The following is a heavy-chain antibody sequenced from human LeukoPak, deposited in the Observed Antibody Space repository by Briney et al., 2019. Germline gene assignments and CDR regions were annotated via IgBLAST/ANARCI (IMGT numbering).Heavy chain of an antibody. CDR2: ISYDGSNK. V-gene: IGHV3-30*18. D-gene: IGHD3-10*01. CDR1: GFTFSSYG. CDR3: AKTQGSGSYYKD. Sequence: GGSLRLSCAASGFTFSSYGMHWVRQAPGKGLEWVAVISYDGSNKYYADSVKGRFTISRDDSKNTLYLQMNSLRAEDTAVYYCAKTQGSGSYYKDWGQGTLVTVSS. J-gene: IGHJ4*02.